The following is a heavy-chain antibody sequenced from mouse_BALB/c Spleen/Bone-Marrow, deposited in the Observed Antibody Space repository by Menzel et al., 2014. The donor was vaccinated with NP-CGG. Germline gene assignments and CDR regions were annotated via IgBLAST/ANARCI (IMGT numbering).Heavy chain of an antibody. CDR1: GFNIKDYY. CDR3: ARRPMIYYYALDY. Sequence: EVQLQQSGAELVRSGASVKLSCTASGFNIKDYYMHWVKQRPEQGLEWIGWIDPENGDTEYAPKFQGKATMTADTSSNTAYLQLSSLTSEDTAVYYCARRPMIYYYALDYWGQGTSVTVSS. CDR2: IDPENGDT. V-gene: IGHV14-4*02. D-gene: IGHD2-4*01. J-gene: IGHJ4*01.